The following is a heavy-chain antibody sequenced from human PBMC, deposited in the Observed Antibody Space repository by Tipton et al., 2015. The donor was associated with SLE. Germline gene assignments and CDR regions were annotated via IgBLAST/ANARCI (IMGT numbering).Heavy chain of an antibody. CDR1: GFTFSNYA. CDR3: ARGEWFRESAIFDF. D-gene: IGHD3-10*01. J-gene: IGHJ4*02. Sequence: SLRLSCAASGFTFSNYAMSWVRQAPGKGLEWVSLIYSGGKTDYADSVKGRFTVSSDNSMNTLYLQMDNLRDGDTAVYYCARGEWFRESAIFDFWGQGTLVTVSS. V-gene: IGHV3-66*01. CDR2: IYSGGKT.